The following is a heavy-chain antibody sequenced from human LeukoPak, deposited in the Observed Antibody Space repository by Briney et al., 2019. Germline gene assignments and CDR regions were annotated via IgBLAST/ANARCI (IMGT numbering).Heavy chain of an antibody. V-gene: IGHV4-39*07. Sequence: SETLSPTCTVSGGSISSSSYYWGWIRQPPGKGLEWIGSIYYSGSTYYNPSLKSRVTISVDTSKNQFSLKLSSVTAADTAVYYCARKARFWSGYYTDYYYYMDVWGKGTTVTVSS. CDR2: IYYSGST. CDR3: ARKARFWSGYYTDYYYYMDV. CDR1: GGSISSSSYY. D-gene: IGHD3-3*01. J-gene: IGHJ6*03.